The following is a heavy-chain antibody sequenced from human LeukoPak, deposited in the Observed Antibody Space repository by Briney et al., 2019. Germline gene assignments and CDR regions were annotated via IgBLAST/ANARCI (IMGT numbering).Heavy chain of an antibody. CDR3: SYLGYCSGGSCLPTNY. Sequence: ASVKVSCKASGYTFTSYGISWVRQAPGQGLEWMGWISAYNGNTNYAQKLQGSVTMSTDTSTSTAYMELRSLRSDDTAVYYCSYLGYCSGGSCLPTNYWGQGTLVTVSS. CDR2: ISAYNGNT. CDR1: GYTFTSYG. V-gene: IGHV1-18*04. J-gene: IGHJ4*02. D-gene: IGHD2-15*01.